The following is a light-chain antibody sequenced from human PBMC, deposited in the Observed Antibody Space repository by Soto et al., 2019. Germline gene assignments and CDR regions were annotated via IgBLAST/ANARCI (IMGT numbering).Light chain of an antibody. Sequence: AIQKTKSQSSLSASTGDRVTITCRASQGISSYLAWYQQKPGKAPKLLIYAASTLQSGVPSRFSGSGSGTDFTLTISCLHSEDFATYYCHQYYSYPWTFGQGTKVDIK. J-gene: IGKJ1*01. CDR2: AAS. CDR3: HQYYSYPWT. CDR1: QGISSY. V-gene: IGKV1-8*01.